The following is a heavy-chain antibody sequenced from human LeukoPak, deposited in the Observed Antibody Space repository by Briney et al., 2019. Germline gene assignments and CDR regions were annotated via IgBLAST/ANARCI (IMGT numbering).Heavy chain of an antibody. Sequence: PGGSLRLSCAASGFTFRNYGMHWVRQAPGKGLEWVAVIWYDGNKVYYADSVKGRFTISRDNSKNTVYLQMSSLRGEDTAVYYCARDIAVAGTYHFDPWGQGTLVTVSS. CDR2: IWYDGNKV. CDR3: ARDIAVAGTYHFDP. J-gene: IGHJ5*02. D-gene: IGHD6-19*01. CDR1: GFTFRNYG. V-gene: IGHV3-33*01.